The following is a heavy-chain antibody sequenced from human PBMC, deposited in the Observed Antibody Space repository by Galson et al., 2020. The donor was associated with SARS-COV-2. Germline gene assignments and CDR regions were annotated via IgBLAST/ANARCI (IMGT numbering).Heavy chain of an antibody. V-gene: IGHV3-30*04. J-gene: IGHJ4*02. CDR1: GFTFSSSA. Sequence: GASLKISCRASGFTFSSSAMHWVRQAPGKGLEWVAIISYDETKRYNLDSVKGRFTISRDNSKNTLYLQMDSLTTEDTAVYYCARETDDYTSSWYDYWGQGTLVTVSS. CDR3: ARETDDYTSSWYDY. D-gene: IGHD6-13*01. CDR2: ISYDETKR.